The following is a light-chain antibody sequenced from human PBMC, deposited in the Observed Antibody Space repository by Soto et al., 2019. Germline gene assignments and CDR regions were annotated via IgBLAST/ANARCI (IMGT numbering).Light chain of an antibody. V-gene: IGKV3-15*01. CDR3: QQYNNWPLT. CDR1: QSVSNN. Sequence: EIVMTQSPATLSVSPGESATLSCRASQSVSNNLAWYQQKPGQAPRLLIYGASASATGITARFSGSGSGTEFTLTISSLQSEDVAVYYCQQYNNWPLTFGGGTKVEIK. CDR2: GAS. J-gene: IGKJ4*01.